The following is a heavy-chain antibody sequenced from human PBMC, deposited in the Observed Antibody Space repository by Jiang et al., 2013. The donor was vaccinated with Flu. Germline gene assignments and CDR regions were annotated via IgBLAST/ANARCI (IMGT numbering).Heavy chain of an antibody. J-gene: IGHJ2*01. CDR3: ARDRHCSTTSCYGGTDWYFDL. D-gene: IGHD2-2*01. CDR2: VKSNADGGTA. V-gene: IGHV3-15*01. CDR1: GFTFNNAW. Sequence: VQLVESGGDLVKPGGSLRLSCAASGFTFNNAWMNWVRQAPGEGLEWVGRVKSNADGGTADYGAPVKGRFTISRDNAKNSVYLQMNSLRAEDTALYYCARDRHCSTTSCYGGTDWYFDLWGLGTLVTVSS.